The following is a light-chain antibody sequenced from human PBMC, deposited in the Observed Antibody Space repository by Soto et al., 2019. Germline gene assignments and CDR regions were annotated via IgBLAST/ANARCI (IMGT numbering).Light chain of an antibody. J-gene: IGLJ1*01. CDR3: CSYTSSSTPYV. CDR2: EVS. CDR1: SSDVGGYNY. Sequence: QSALTQTASVSGSPGQSITISCTGTSSDVGGYNYVSWYQQHPGKAPKLMIYEVSNRPSWVSNRFSGSKSGNTASLTISGLQAEDDADYYCCSYTSSSTPYVFGTGTKVTVL. V-gene: IGLV2-14*01.